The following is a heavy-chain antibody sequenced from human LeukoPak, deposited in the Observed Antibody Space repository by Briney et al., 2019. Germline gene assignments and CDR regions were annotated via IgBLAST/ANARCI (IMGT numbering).Heavy chain of an antibody. CDR1: GGSISGYY. J-gene: IGHJ6*02. V-gene: IGHV4-59*01. CDR2: IYYSGST. CDR3: AREGNYGSGRGMDV. D-gene: IGHD3-10*01. Sequence: NPSETLSLTCTVSGGSISGYYWSWIRQPPGKRLEWIGYIYYSGSTNYNPSLRSRLTMSADTSKNQLSLTVSSVTAADTAVYYCAREGNYGSGRGMDVWGQGTTVTVSS.